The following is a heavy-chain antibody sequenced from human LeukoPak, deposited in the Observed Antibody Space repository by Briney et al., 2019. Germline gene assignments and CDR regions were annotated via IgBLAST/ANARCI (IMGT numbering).Heavy chain of an antibody. CDR2: IYSGGST. J-gene: IGHJ4*02. D-gene: IGHD6-19*01. Sequence: GSLRLSCAASGFTVSSNYMSWVRQAPGKGLEWVSVIYSGGSTYYADSVKGRFTISGDNSKNTLYLQMNSLRAEDTAVYYCARDNIAVAPGYFDYWGQGTLVTVSS. CDR3: ARDNIAVAPGYFDY. CDR1: GFTVSSNY. V-gene: IGHV3-53*01.